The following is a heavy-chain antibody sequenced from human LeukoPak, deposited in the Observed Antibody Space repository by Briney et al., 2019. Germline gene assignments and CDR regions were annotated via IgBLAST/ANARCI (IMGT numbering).Heavy chain of an antibody. J-gene: IGHJ4*02. CDR3: ARAPYYYGSGSYYLI. Sequence: PSETLSLTCAVYGGSFSGYYWSWIRQPPGKGLEWIGEINHSGSTNYNPSLKCRVTISVDTSKNQFSLKLSSVTAADTAVYYCARAPYYYGSGSYYLIWGQGTLVTVSS. V-gene: IGHV4-34*01. D-gene: IGHD3-10*01. CDR1: GGSFSGYY. CDR2: INHSGST.